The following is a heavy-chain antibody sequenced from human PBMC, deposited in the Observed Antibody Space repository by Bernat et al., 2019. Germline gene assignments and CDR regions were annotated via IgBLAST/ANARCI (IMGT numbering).Heavy chain of an antibody. Sequence: EVQLLESGGGLLKPGGSLRLSCPASVFTFSNAWMNWFRQAPGKGLDWFGRIKSKTDGGTTDYAAPVKGRFTISRDDSKNTLYLQMNSLKTEDTAVYYCTTDLIAVAGTVHQYYFDYWGQGTLVTVSS. CDR3: TTDLIAVAGTVHQYYFDY. V-gene: IGHV3-15*07. CDR2: IKSKTDGGTT. J-gene: IGHJ4*02. D-gene: IGHD6-19*01. CDR1: VFTFSNAW.